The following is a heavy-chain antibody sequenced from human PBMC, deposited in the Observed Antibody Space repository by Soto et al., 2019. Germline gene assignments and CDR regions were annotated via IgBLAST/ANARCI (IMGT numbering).Heavy chain of an antibody. CDR2: ISAYNGNT. CDR1: GYTFTSYH. CDR3: ARDSPPPRE. V-gene: IGHV1-18*01. J-gene: IGHJ4*02. Sequence: QVQLVQSGAEVKKPGASVKVSCKASGYTFTSYHITWVRQAPGQGLEWMGWISAYNGNTTYAQKLQGRVTMTTDTPTSPAYMELRSQRSDDTAVYYRARDSPPPREWGQGTRVTVSS.